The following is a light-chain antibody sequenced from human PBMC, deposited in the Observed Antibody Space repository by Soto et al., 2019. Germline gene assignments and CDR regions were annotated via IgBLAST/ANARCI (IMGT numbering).Light chain of an antibody. Sequence: EIVLTQSPATLSLSPGESATLSCRATRSVSSYLARYQQKPGQAPRLLIFGASNRATGIPARFSVSGSGTDFTLTINSLEPEDFAVYYCQQRSSWPITFGQGTRLEIK. CDR2: GAS. V-gene: IGKV3-11*01. CDR3: QQRSSWPIT. J-gene: IGKJ5*01. CDR1: RSVSSY.